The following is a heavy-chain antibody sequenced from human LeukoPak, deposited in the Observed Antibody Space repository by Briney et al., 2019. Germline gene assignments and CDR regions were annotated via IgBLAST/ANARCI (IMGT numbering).Heavy chain of an antibody. D-gene: IGHD3-9*01. CDR1: GGSISSSDYS. V-gene: IGHV4-39*02. Sequence: SETLSLTCTVSGGSISSSDYSWGWIRQPPGKGLEWIGSNSGSTYYNPSLKSRVTISADTSKNQFSLKLSSVTAADTAVYYCARENRLGYYDSLTGSADAFDIWGQGTMVSVSS. CDR2: NSGST. CDR3: ARENRLGYYDSLTGSADAFDI. J-gene: IGHJ3*02.